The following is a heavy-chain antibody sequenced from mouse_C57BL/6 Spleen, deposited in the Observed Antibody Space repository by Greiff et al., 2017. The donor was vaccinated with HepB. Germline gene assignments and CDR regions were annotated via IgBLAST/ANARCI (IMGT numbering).Heavy chain of an antibody. D-gene: IGHD2-2*01. CDR2: ISDGGSYT. CDR3: ARSYGYDEAWFAY. J-gene: IGHJ3*01. V-gene: IGHV5-4*03. CDR1: GFTFSSYA. Sequence: EVKLVESGGGLVKPGGSLKLSCAASGFTFSSYAMSWVRQTPEKRLEWVATISDGGSYTYYPDNVKGRFTISRDNAKNNLYLQMSHLKSEDTAMYYCARSYGYDEAWFAYGGQGTLVTVSA.